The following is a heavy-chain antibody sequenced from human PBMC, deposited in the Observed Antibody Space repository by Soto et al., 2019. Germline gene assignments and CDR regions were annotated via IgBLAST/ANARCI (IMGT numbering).Heavy chain of an antibody. V-gene: IGHV1-18*01. D-gene: IGHD3-10*01. J-gene: IGHJ5*02. CDR3: ARGVGWGSNYNQYTGSAP. Sequence: ASVKVSCKASGYTFTNYGISWVRQAPGQGLEWMGWINVYNGNTKYAQKVQGRVTMTTDTSTSTAYMELRSLRSDDTAVYYCARGVGWGSNYNQYTGSAPWGKGPLVPVSS. CDR2: INVYNGNT. CDR1: GYTFTNYG.